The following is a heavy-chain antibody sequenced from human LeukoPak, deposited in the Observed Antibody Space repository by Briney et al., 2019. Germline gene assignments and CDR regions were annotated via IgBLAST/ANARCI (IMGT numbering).Heavy chain of an antibody. CDR2: INTDGRIT. CDR1: GFSFRNYA. V-gene: IGHV3-64*02. CDR3: TRDSGSFCDFDY. Sequence: GGSLRLSCVASGFSFRNYAIHGGRQAPGKGLEYVSVINTDGRITYYADSVKGRFTISRDNSKNTVYLQMGSLRGEDMAVYYCTRDSGSFCDFDYWGQGALVTVSS. J-gene: IGHJ4*02. D-gene: IGHD1-26*01.